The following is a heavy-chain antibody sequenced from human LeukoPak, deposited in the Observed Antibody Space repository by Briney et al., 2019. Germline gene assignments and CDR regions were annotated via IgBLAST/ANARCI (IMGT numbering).Heavy chain of an antibody. J-gene: IGHJ4*02. Sequence: SETLSLTCTVSGGSISSGGYYWSWIRQPPGKGLEWIGYIYHSGSTYYNPSLKSRVTISVDRSKNQFSLKLSSVTAADTAVYYCARDRDCSSTSCPWDWGQGTLVTVSS. CDR2: IYHSGST. V-gene: IGHV4-30-2*01. CDR3: ARDRDCSSTSCPWD. D-gene: IGHD2-2*01. CDR1: GGSISSGGYY.